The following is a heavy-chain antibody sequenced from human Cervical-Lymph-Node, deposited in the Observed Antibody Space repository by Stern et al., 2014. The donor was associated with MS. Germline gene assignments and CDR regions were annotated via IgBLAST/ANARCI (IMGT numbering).Heavy chain of an antibody. D-gene: IGHD3-22*01. CDR1: GGSISSYY. V-gene: IGHV4-59*01. J-gene: IGHJ3*02. Sequence: QVQLQESGPGLVKPSETLSLTCTVSGGSISSYYWSWIRQPPGKGLEWIGHIYYSGSTNYNPSLKSRVTISVDTSKNQFSLKLSSVTAADTAVYYCARETYYDSSGYYYGAFDIWGQGTMVTVSS. CDR2: IYYSGST. CDR3: ARETYYDSSGYYYGAFDI.